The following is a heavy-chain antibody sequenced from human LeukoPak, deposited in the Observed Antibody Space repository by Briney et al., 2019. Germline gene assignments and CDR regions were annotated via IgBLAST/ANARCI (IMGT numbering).Heavy chain of an antibody. V-gene: IGHV1-18*01. CDR3: ARGPDPYYYYGMDV. D-gene: IGHD1-14*01. CDR1: GYTFTSYG. CDR2: ISAYNGNT. Sequence: ASVKVSCKASGYTFTSYGISWVRQAPGQGLERMGWISAYNGNTNYAQKLQGRVTMTTDTSTSTAYMELRSLRSDDTAVYYCARGPDPYYYYGMDVWGQGTTVTVSS. J-gene: IGHJ6*02.